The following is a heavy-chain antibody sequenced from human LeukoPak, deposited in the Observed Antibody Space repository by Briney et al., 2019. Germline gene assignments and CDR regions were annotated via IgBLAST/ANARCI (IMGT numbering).Heavy chain of an antibody. CDR3: ARARGKYQHDRYYYMDV. D-gene: IGHD2-2*01. V-gene: IGHV4-39*07. J-gene: IGHJ6*03. Sequence: KPSETVSLTCTVSGDSIGSSPYYWGWIRQPPGKGLEWIGEINHSGSTNYNPSLKSRVTISVDTSKNQFSLKLSSVTAADTAVYYCARARGKYQHDRYYYMDVWGKGTTVTVSS. CDR2: INHSGST. CDR1: GDSIGSSPYY.